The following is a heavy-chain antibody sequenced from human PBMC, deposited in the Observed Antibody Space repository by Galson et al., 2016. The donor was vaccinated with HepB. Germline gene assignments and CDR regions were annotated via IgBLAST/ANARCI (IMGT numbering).Heavy chain of an antibody. D-gene: IGHD1-26*01. CDR3: ARLDSGITLDD. V-gene: IGHV1-24*01. CDR2: LDPEDGKI. CDR1: GFSLTELS. J-gene: IGHJ4*02. Sequence: QSGAEVKQPGSSVKVSCKVSGFSLTELSMHWVRQAPGKGLEWLGGLDPEDGKIIYAQRFQDRVTLTEDTSTDTAYMELRSLRPDDTAIYSCARLDSGITLDDWGQGTLVTVSS.